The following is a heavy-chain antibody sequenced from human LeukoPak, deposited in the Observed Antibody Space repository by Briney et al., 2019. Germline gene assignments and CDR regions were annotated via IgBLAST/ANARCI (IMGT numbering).Heavy chain of an antibody. CDR2: ISSSGSYI. J-gene: IGHJ3*02. Sequence: GGSLRLSCAASGFTFDSYNMNWVRQAPGKGLEWVSYISSSGSYIQYAESVKGRFTISRDNAEKSLFLQMNSLRDEDTAVYYCARDPGYSSTGVDAFDIWGRGTMVTVSS. D-gene: IGHD6-13*01. CDR3: ARDPGYSSTGVDAFDI. V-gene: IGHV3-48*02. CDR1: GFTFDSYN.